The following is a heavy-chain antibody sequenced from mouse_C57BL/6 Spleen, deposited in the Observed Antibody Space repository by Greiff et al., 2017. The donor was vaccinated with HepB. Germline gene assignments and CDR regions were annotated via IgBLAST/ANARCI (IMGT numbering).Heavy chain of an antibody. D-gene: IGHD3-3*01. V-gene: IGHV1-53*01. CDR3: ASGGTISYAMDY. J-gene: IGHJ4*01. CDR1: GYTFTSYW. Sequence: VQLQQSGTELVKPGASVKLSCKASGYTFTSYWMHWVKQRPGQGLEWIGNINPSNGGTNYNEKFKSKATLTVDKSSSTAYMQLSSLTSEDSAVYYCASGGTISYAMDYWGQGTSVTVSS. CDR2: INPSNGGT.